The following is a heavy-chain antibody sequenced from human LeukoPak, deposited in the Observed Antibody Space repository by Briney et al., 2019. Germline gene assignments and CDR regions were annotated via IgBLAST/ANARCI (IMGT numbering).Heavy chain of an antibody. V-gene: IGHV3-23*01. CDR3: AKPPRLATYYFDY. Sequence: GGSLRLSCAVSGFTFNNYAMSWVRQAPGEGLEWVSGISGSGGSTYYADSVKGRFTISRDNPKNTLYLQMNSLRADDTAVYYCAKPPRLATYYFDYWGQGTLVTVSS. CDR1: GFTFNNYA. D-gene: IGHD5-24*01. J-gene: IGHJ4*02. CDR2: ISGSGGST.